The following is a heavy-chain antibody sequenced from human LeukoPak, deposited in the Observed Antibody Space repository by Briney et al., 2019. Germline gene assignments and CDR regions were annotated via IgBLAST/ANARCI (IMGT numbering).Heavy chain of an antibody. D-gene: IGHD3-22*01. J-gene: IGHJ3*02. CDR3: AKDSMIVVVSAFDI. CDR1: GFTFSSYA. Sequence: GGSLRLSCAASGFTFSSYAMSWVRQAPGKGLEWVAFIRYDVSDKKYADSVKGRFTISRDNSKNTLYLQMNSLRAEDTAVYYCAKDSMIVVVSAFDIWGQGTMVTVSS. CDR2: IRYDVSDK. V-gene: IGHV3-30*02.